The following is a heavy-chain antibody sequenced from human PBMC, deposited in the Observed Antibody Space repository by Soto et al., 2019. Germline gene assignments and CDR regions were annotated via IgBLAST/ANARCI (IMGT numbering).Heavy chain of an antibody. CDR2: MNSDGSTT. CDR3: ARVAY. CDR1: GFTFANHW. V-gene: IGHV3-74*01. J-gene: IGHJ4*02. Sequence: GGSLRLSCAVSGFTFANHWMHWVRQAPGKGLEWVSRMNSDGSTTDYADSVKGRFTVSRDNAKNTLYLQMNSLRAEDTAVYYCARVAYWGPGTQVTVSS.